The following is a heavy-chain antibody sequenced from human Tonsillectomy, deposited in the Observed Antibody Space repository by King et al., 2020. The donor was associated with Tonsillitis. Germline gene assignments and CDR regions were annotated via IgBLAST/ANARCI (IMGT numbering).Heavy chain of an antibody. CDR3: ATDGPNMVRDPRAAFDI. V-gene: IGHV1-24*01. CDR1: GYTLTELS. CDR2: FDPEDGET. D-gene: IGHD3-10*01. Sequence: QLVQSGAEVKKPGASVKVSCKVSGYTLTELSMHWVRQAPGKGLEWMGGFDPEDGETIYAQKFQGRVTMTEDTSTDTAYMELSSLRSEDTAVDYCATDGPNMVRDPRAAFDIWGKGTMVTVSS. J-gene: IGHJ3*02.